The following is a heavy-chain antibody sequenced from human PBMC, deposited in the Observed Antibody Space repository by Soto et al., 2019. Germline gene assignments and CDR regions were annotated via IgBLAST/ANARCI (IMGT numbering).Heavy chain of an antibody. D-gene: IGHD2-15*01. CDR3: ARGRSVVDLFDI. J-gene: IGHJ3*02. CDR1: GYIFTDYY. CDR2: INPNSGGT. Sequence: ASVKVSCKASGYIFTDYYMHWVRQAPGQELGWMGRINPNSGGTNYAQKFQGRVTMTRDTSISTAYMELSSLRSEDTAVYYCARGRSVVDLFDIWGQGTMVT. V-gene: IGHV1-2*06.